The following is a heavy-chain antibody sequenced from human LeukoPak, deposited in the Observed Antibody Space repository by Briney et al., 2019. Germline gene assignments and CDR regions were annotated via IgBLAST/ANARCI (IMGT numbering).Heavy chain of an antibody. CDR1: GGSFSGYY. V-gene: IGHV4-34*01. D-gene: IGHD6-6*01. CDR2: INRSGST. J-gene: IGHJ6*03. CDR3: ARGRQLVRDVVYYYYYMDV. Sequence: SETLSLTCAVYGGSFSGYYWSWIRQPPGKGLEWIGEINRSGSTNYNPSLKSRVTTSVDTSKNQFSLKLSSVTAADTAVYYCARGRQLVRDVVYYYYYMDVWGKGTTVTVSS.